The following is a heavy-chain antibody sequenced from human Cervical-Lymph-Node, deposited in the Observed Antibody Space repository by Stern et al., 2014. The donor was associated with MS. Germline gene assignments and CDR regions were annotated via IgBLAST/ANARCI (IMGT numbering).Heavy chain of an antibody. J-gene: IGHJ4*02. CDR3: ARALTGDHLDY. V-gene: IGHV3-74*02. Sequence: EVQLVESGGGLVQPWGSLRLSCAASGFTFSRYWMHWVRQVPGKGLVWVYCIHSNGSTTTYADSVEGRFTATGTNAKKTLHLQMNSLRGEDTAVYYCARALTGDHLDYWGQGTLVTFSS. CDR1: GFTFSRYW. CDR2: IHSNGSTT. D-gene: IGHD4-17*01.